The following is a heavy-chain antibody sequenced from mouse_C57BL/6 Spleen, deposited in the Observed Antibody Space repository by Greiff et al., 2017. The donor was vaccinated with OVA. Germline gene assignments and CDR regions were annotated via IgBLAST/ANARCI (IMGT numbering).Heavy chain of an antibody. V-gene: IGHV10-1*01. CDR1: GFSFNTYA. CDR3: VRHKNYGSSWYFDV. J-gene: IGHJ1*03. Sequence: VQLVESGGGLVQPKGSLKLSCAASGFSFNTYAMNWVRQAPGKGLEWVARIRSKSNNYATYYADSVKDRFTISRDDSESMLYLQMNNLKTEDTAMYYCVRHKNYGSSWYFDVWGTGTTVTVSS. CDR2: IRSKSNNYAT. D-gene: IGHD1-1*01.